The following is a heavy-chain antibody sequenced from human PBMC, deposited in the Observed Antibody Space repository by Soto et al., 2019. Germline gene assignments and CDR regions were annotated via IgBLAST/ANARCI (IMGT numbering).Heavy chain of an antibody. Sequence: PSETLSLTCTVYGWSFSGYYWSWIRQPPGKGLEWIGEINHSGSTNYNPSLKSRVTISVDTSKNQFSLKLSSVTAADTAVYYCGYDILTGYPPQYFQHWRQGTLVTVSS. J-gene: IGHJ1*01. CDR2: INHSGST. D-gene: IGHD3-9*01. CDR3: GYDILTGYPPQYFQH. V-gene: IGHV4-34*01. CDR1: GWSFSGYY.